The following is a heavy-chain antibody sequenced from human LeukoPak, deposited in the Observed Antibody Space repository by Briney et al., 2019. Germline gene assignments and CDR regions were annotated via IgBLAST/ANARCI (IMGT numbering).Heavy chain of an antibody. J-gene: IGHJ3*02. V-gene: IGHV2-70*11. CDR3: ARIRYYYDSSGYYSDI. Sequence: SGPTLVNPTETLTLTCTFSEFSLSTSGMCVSWIRQPPGKALEWLARIDWDDDKYYSTSLKTRLTISKDTSKNQVVLRMTSMDPVDTATYYCARIRYYYDSSGYYSDIWGQGTMVTVSS. D-gene: IGHD3-22*01. CDR2: IDWDDDK. CDR1: EFSLSTSGMC.